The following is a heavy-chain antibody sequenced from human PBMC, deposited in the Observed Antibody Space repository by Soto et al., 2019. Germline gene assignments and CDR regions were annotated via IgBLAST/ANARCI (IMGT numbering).Heavy chain of an antibody. CDR3: ARHSYGHHDAFDI. CDR1: GYSFTSYW. J-gene: IGHJ3*02. D-gene: IGHD5-18*01. CDR2: IDPSDSYT. Sequence: GESLKISFKGSGYSFTSYWISWVRQMPGKGLEWMGRIDPSDSYTNYSPSFQGHVTISADKSISTAYLQWSSLKASDTAMYYCARHSYGHHDAFDIWGQGTMVTVSS. V-gene: IGHV5-10-1*01.